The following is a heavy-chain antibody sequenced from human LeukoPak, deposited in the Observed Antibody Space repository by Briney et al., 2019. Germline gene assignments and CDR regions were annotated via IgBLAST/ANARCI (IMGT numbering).Heavy chain of an antibody. CDR1: GFTISNNY. D-gene: IGHD2-2*01. J-gene: IGHJ3*02. CDR3: ACDSSPEAFDI. V-gene: IGHV3-66*01. CDR2: IYSGGSA. Sequence: QPGGSLRLSCAASGFTISNNYMNWVRQAPGKGLEWVSVIYSGGSAFYADSVKGRFTISRDNSKNTLYLQMNSLRAEDTAVYYCACDSSPEAFDIWGQGTMVTVSS.